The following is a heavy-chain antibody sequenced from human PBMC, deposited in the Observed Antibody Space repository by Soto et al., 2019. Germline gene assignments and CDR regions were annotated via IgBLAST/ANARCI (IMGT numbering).Heavy chain of an antibody. D-gene: IGHD2-2*01. V-gene: IGHV3-49*03. Sequence: PGGSLRLSCTASGFTFGDYAVSWFRQAPGKGPEWVGFIRGKAYGGTTEYAASVKGRFTISRDDSKSIAYLQMNSLKTEDAAVYYCNRQRDCSSTNCLYYYYRGMDVWGPGTTVTVSS. CDR2: IRGKAYGGTT. CDR1: GFTFGDYA. CDR3: NRQRDCSSTNCLYYYYRGMDV. J-gene: IGHJ6*02.